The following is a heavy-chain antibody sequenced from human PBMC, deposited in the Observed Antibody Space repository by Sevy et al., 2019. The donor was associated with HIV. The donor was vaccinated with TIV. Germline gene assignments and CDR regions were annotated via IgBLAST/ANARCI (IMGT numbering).Heavy chain of an antibody. D-gene: IGHD6-13*01. CDR1: GFTFISYA. Sequence: GGSLRLSCAASGFTFISYAMNWVRQAPGKGLEWVSGFSGSGGSAYYADSVKGRFTISRDDSKNTLYLQISNLRAEDTAVYYWAKATRSSISLNYFDYWGQGTLVTVSS. V-gene: IGHV3-23*01. CDR2: FSGSGGSA. CDR3: AKATRSSISLNYFDY. J-gene: IGHJ4*02.